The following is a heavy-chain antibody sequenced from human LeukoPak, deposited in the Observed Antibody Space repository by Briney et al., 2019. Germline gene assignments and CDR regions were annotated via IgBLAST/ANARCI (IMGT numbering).Heavy chain of an antibody. J-gene: IGHJ3*02. D-gene: IGHD6-13*01. V-gene: IGHV4-59*01. CDR1: GGSIGSYY. Sequence: PSETLSLTCTVSGGSIGSYYWSWIRQPPGKGLEWIGYIYYSGSTNYNPSLKSRVTISVDTSKNQFSLKLSSVTAADTAVYYCARLRGSSLDAFDIWGRGTMVTVSS. CDR3: ARLRGSSLDAFDI. CDR2: IYYSGST.